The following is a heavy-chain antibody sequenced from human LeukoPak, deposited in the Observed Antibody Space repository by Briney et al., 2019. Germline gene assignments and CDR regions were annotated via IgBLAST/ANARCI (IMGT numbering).Heavy chain of an antibody. CDR2: IYNDGRK. Sequence: GGSLRLSCAASGFIVTSKYMSWFRQAPGKRPEWIAEIYNDGRKLYADSVKGRFTISRDNSRNKIYLQMTGLRAEDTAKYYCARGVTHEVTAFDYCGQGTLVIVSS. D-gene: IGHD2-21*02. V-gene: IGHV3-53*01. CDR1: GFIVTSKY. J-gene: IGHJ4*02. CDR3: ARGVTHEVTAFDY.